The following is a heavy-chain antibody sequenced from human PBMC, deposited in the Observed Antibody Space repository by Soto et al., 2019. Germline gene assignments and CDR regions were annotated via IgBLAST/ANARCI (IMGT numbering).Heavy chain of an antibody. V-gene: IGHV3-15*07. Sequence: EVQLVESGGGLIKPGESLRLSCVASGFYFGNAWMNWVRQAPGKGLEWVGRIKSKVDGETTDYAAPVKGRFTISRDDSKNTLYLQMNSLKTEDTAVYYCQDGGSDWDIWGQGTMVIVSS. J-gene: IGHJ3*02. D-gene: IGHD5-12*01. CDR2: IKSKVDGETT. CDR1: GFYFGNAW. CDR3: QDGGSDWDI.